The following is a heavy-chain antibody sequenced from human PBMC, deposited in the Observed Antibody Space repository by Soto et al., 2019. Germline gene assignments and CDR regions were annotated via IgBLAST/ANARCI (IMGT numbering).Heavy chain of an antibody. CDR3: ARSRGSYYSNFDS. V-gene: IGHV1-69*08. CDR1: ADTFTGYT. J-gene: IGHJ4*02. CDR2: VIPILGAS. D-gene: IGHD3-10*01. Sequence: QVQLVQSGAEVKKPGSSVKVSCKASADTFTGYTVTWVRQAPGQGLEWVGRVIPILGASNFAQKFQGRVTISANKSTDIAYMVLTGLTSEDTAVYYCARSRGSYYSNFDSWGQGTLVTVSS.